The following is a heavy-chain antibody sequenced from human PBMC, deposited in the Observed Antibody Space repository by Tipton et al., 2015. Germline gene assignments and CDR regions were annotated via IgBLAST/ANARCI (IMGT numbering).Heavy chain of an antibody. V-gene: IGHV6-1*01. J-gene: IGHJ4*02. D-gene: IGHD1-26*01. CDR3: ARVGAGQLTSTPGGFDY. Sequence: PGLVKPSQTLSLTCAISGDSVSSNSAAWNWIRQSPSRGLEWLGNTYYRSKWYNDYAVSVKSRITINPDTSKNQFSLQLNSVTPEDTAVYYCARVGAGQLTSTPGGFDYWGQGTLVTVSS. CDR1: GDSVSSNSAA. CDR2: TYYRSKWYN.